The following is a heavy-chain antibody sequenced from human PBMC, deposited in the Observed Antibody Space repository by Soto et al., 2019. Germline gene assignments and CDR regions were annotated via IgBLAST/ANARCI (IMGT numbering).Heavy chain of an antibody. CDR2: MSSGGSTI. Sequence: GGSLRLSCAASGFTFSRDSMNWVRQAPGKGLEWVSYMSSGGSTIYHADSVKGRFTISRDNSKNTLYLQMNSLRAEDTAVYYSAKDKGSSWYEIDYWGQGTLVTVSS. CDR1: GFTFSRDS. J-gene: IGHJ4*02. D-gene: IGHD6-13*01. V-gene: IGHV3-48*01. CDR3: AKDKGSSWYEIDY.